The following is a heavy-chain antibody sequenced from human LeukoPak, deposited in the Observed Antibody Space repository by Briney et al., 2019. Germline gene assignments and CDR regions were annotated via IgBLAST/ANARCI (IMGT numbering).Heavy chain of an antibody. CDR2: IYYSGST. CDR1: GGSISSYY. D-gene: IGHD4-23*01. CDR3: ARSSLPYGGNDY. J-gene: IGHJ4*02. Sequence: PSETLSLTCTVSGGSISSYYWSWIRQPPGKGLEWMGYIYYSGSTNYNPYLKSRVTISVDTSKNQFSLKLSSVTAADTAVYYCARSSLPYGGNDYWGQGTLVTVSS. V-gene: IGHV4-59*01.